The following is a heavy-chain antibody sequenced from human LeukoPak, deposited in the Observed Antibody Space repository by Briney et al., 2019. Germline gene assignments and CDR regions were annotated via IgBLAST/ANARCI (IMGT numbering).Heavy chain of an antibody. D-gene: IGHD6-19*01. J-gene: IGHJ5*02. CDR3: AKDSDYYSSGWGEPNWFDP. V-gene: IGHV3-30*18. CDR2: ISYDGSNK. CDR1: GFTFSSYG. Sequence: PGGSLRLSCAASGFTFSSYGMHWVRQAPGKGLEWVAVISYDGSNKYYADSVKGRFTISRDNSKNTLYLQMNSLRAEDTAVYYCAKDSDYYSSGWGEPNWFDPWGQGTLVTASS.